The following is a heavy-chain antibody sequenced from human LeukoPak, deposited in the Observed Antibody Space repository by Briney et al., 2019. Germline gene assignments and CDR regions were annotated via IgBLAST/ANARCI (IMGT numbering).Heavy chain of an antibody. Sequence: GGSLRLSCAASGFTFSSYGMHWVRQAPGKGLEWVAFIRYDGSNKYYADSVKGRFTISRDNSKNTLYLQMNSLRAEDTAVYYCAKVEYYYGSGSLTHMDVWGKGTTVTISS. D-gene: IGHD3-10*01. CDR1: GFTFSSYG. CDR2: IRYDGSNK. J-gene: IGHJ6*03. CDR3: AKVEYYYGSGSLTHMDV. V-gene: IGHV3-30*02.